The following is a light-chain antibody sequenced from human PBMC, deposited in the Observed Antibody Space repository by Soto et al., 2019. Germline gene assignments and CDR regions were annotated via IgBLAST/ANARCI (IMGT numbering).Light chain of an antibody. CDR2: DAP. Sequence: ETVLTLFRATLLLSAGKRATLSCRASQSVNSYLAWYQQNPGQAPRLLIHDAPNRATGIPARFSGSGSGTDFTLTISSLEPEDFAVYYCQQRCNGPPITFGQGARLE. CDR1: QSVNSY. J-gene: IGKJ5*01. CDR3: QQRCNGPPIT. V-gene: IGKV3-11*01.